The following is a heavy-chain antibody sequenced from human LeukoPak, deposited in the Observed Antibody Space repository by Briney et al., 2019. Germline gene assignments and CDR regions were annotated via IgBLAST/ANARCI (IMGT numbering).Heavy chain of an antibody. CDR3: ARVGDGLNDAFDI. V-gene: IGHV1-2*06. Sequence: GVSVKVSCEASGYTFTDYYMNWVRQAPGQGLEWMGRINHNSGGTNYAKKFRGRVTMTRDTSNSTVYMELRRRSSEDTAVYYCARVGDGLNDAFDIWGQGTMVTVSS. J-gene: IGHJ3*02. CDR2: INHNSGGT. D-gene: IGHD5-24*01. CDR1: GYTFTDYY.